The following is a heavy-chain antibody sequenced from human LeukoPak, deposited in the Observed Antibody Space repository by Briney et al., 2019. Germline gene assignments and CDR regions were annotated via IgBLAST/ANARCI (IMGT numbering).Heavy chain of an antibody. V-gene: IGHV1-8*01. D-gene: IGHD3-22*01. CDR3: ARMTYDGSGPNPNWFDP. CDR1: GYTFTYYD. CDR2: MNPNTGNT. J-gene: IGHJ5*02. Sequence: ASVKVSCKASGYTFTYYDINWVRQATGQGLEWMGWMNPNTGNTGYAQRFQGRITMTRDTSTSTAYMELSSLRSDDTAVYFCARMTYDGSGPNPNWFDPWGQGTLVTVSS.